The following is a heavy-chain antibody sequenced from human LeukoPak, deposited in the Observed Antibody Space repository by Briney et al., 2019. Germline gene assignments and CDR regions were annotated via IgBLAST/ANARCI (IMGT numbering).Heavy chain of an antibody. CDR3: ARMGLVVTHPLDF. Sequence: GASVKVSCKASGYSFTSYGISWGRQAPGQGVEWMGWISAYNGNTNYAQKFQGRVTMTTDTSTTTAYLELKSLISDDTAVYYCARMGLVVTHPLDFWGQGTLVTVSS. D-gene: IGHD2-15*01. CDR1: GYSFTSYG. J-gene: IGHJ4*02. CDR2: ISAYNGNT. V-gene: IGHV1-18*01.